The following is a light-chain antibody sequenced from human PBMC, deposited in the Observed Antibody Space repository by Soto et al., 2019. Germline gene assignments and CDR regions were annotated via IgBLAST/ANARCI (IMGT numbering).Light chain of an antibody. CDR3: QQYENYWT. CDR1: QGISSY. J-gene: IGKJ1*01. CDR2: DAS. Sequence: AIRMTQSPSSLSASTGDRVTITCRASQGISSYLAWYQQKPGKAPKLLIYDASNLDSGVPSRFSGSGSGTEFSLTISNLQPDDCATYYCQQYENYWTFGQGTKVDIK. V-gene: IGKV1-8*01.